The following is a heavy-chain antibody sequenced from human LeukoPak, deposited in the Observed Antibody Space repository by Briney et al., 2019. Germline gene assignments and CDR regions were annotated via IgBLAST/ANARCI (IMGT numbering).Heavy chain of an antibody. Sequence: SETLSLTCAVYGGSFSGYYWSWIRQPPGKGLEWIGEINHSGSTNYNPSLKSRVTISVDTSKNQFSLKLSSVTAADTAVYYCARAKYSNCFDYWGQGTLVTVSS. V-gene: IGHV4-34*01. CDR2: INHSGST. J-gene: IGHJ4*02. CDR1: GGSFSGYY. CDR3: ARAKYSNCFDY. D-gene: IGHD4-11*01.